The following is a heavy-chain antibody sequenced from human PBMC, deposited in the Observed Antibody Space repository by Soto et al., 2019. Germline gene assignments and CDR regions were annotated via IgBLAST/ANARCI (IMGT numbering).Heavy chain of an antibody. D-gene: IGHD5-12*01. CDR2: ISSSSSYI. J-gene: IGHJ4*02. CDR1: GFTFSSYS. CDR3: ASMQREYSGYDLGY. Sequence: EVQLVESGGGLVKPGGSLRLSCAASGFTFSSYSMNWVRQAPGKGLEWVSSISSSSSYIYYADSVKGRFTISRDNAKNSLYLQMNSLRAEDTAVYYCASMQREYSGYDLGYWGQGTLVTVSS. V-gene: IGHV3-21*01.